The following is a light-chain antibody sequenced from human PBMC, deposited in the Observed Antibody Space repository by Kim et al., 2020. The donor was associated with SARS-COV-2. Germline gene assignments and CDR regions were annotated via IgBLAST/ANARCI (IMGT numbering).Light chain of an antibody. CDR2: QDC. J-gene: IGLJ2*01. CDR1: KLGDKY. CDR3: QACDSSTV. V-gene: IGLV3-1*01. Sequence: VSEPEGQTASMTFSGVKLGDKYAFWYQQKTSQSPVLVIYQDCKRPSGIPERFSGYNSGNTATLTISGTQAMDEADYYCQACDSSTVFGGGTQLTVL.